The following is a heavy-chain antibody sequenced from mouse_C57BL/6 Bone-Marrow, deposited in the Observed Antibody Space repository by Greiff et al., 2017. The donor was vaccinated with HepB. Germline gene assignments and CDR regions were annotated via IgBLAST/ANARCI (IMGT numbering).Heavy chain of an antibody. V-gene: IGHV1-36*01. D-gene: IGHD2-5*01. CDR2: VYPYNGGT. CDR1: GFTFTDYY. CDR3: ASEVYSNYAGDAMDY. Sequence: VQLQQSGPVLVKPGPSVKISCKASGFTFTDYYMHWVKQRHGKSLEWIGLVYPYNGGTSYNQKFKGKATLTVDTSSSTAYMELNSLTSEDSAVYYCASEVYSNYAGDAMDYWGQGTSVTVSS. J-gene: IGHJ4*01.